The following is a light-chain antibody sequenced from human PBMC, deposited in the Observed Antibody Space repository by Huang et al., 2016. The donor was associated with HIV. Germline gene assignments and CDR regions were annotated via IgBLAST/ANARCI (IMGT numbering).Light chain of an antibody. Sequence: DIQMTQSPSTLSASVGDRVTITCRASQSISSWLAWYQQKPGKDPNLLIYKASSLESGVPSRFSCSGSGTEFTLTINSLQPDDFATYYCQQYNSYSRRFGQGTKVEIK. J-gene: IGKJ1*01. CDR2: KAS. V-gene: IGKV1-5*03. CDR3: QQYNSYSRR. CDR1: QSISSW.